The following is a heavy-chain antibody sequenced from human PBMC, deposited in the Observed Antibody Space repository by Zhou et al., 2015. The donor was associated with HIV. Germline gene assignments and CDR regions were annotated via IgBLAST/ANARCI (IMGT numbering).Heavy chain of an antibody. J-gene: IGHJ4*02. V-gene: IGHV1-69*01. CDR2: IFPIFGTS. D-gene: IGHD3-10*01. Sequence: QVHLVQSGAEVKKPGSSMKVSCKISGGTFSSHAMNWVRQAPGQELEWMGQIFPIFGTSNYAHNFQGRLTISADESTSTSYLELSSLRSEDTAVYYCARYSDYSSTSGSNWGQGTRITVSS. CDR1: GGTFSSHA. CDR3: ARYSDYSSTSGSN.